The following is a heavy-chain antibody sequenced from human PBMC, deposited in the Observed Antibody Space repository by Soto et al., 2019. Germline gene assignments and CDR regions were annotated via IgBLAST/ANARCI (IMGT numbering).Heavy chain of an antibody. CDR1: GGTFSSYA. V-gene: IGHV1-69*13. CDR3: AREPNYDILTGYYISSYYFDY. CDR2: IIPIFGTA. J-gene: IGHJ4*02. D-gene: IGHD3-9*01. Sequence: ASVKVSCKASGGTFSSYAISWVRQAPGQGLEWMGGIIPIFGTANYAQKFQGRVTITADESTSTAYMELSSLRSEDTAVYYCAREPNYDILTGYYISSYYFDYWGQGTLVTVSS.